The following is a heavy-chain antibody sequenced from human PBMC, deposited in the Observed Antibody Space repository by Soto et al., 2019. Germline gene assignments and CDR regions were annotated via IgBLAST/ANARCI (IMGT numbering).Heavy chain of an antibody. V-gene: IGHV1-18*01. CDR2: LSAYNGNT. J-gene: IGHJ4*02. Sequence: QVRLVQSGAEVKKPGASVKVSCKASGHTFTSYGISWVRQAPGQGLEWMGWLSAYNGNTNYAQKLQGRVTMTTDTSTSTAYMELRSLRSDDTAVYYCASTSIGYYSFDYWGQGTLVTVSS. CDR3: ASTSIGYYSFDY. D-gene: IGHD3-22*01. CDR1: GHTFTSYG.